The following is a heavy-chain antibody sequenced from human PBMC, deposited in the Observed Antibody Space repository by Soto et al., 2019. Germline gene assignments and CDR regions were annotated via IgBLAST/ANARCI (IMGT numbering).Heavy chain of an antibody. CDR3: ARDPDYGDYGTSPADDY. V-gene: IGHV4-59*12. CDR2: IYYSGST. Sequence: PSETLSLTCTVSGGSISSYYWIWIRQPPGKGLEWIGYIYYSGSTNYNPSLKSRVTISVDTSKNQFSLKLSSVTAADTAVYYCARDPDYGDYGTSPADDYWGQGTLVTVSS. CDR1: GGSISSYY. D-gene: IGHD4-17*01. J-gene: IGHJ4*02.